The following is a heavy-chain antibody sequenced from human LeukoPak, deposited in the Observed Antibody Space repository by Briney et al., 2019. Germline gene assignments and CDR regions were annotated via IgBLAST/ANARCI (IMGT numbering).Heavy chain of an antibody. Sequence: ASVKVSCKASGGTFSSYAISWVRQAPGQGLEWMGGIIPIFGTANYAQKFQGRVTITADESTSTAYMELSSLRSEDTAVCYCARGGGFYDYVWGSYPHNWFDPWGQGTLVTVSS. J-gene: IGHJ5*02. CDR2: IIPIFGTA. CDR1: GGTFSSYA. V-gene: IGHV1-69*13. D-gene: IGHD3-16*02. CDR3: ARGGGFYDYVWGSYPHNWFDP.